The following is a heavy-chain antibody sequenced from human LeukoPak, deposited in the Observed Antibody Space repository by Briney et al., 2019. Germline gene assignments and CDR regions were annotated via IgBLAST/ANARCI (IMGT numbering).Heavy chain of an antibody. CDR3: AIPYSSGWYGYDY. D-gene: IGHD6-19*01. CDR1: GDTFGRYW. V-gene: IGHV3-7*01. J-gene: IGHJ4*02. CDR2: INQHGSEK. Sequence: PGGSLRLSCAASGDTFGRYWMSWVRQAPGKGLEWVANINQHGSEKYYGDSVKGRFTISRDNAKNSLYLQMNSLRAEDTAVYYCAIPYSSGWYGYDYWGQGTLVTVSS.